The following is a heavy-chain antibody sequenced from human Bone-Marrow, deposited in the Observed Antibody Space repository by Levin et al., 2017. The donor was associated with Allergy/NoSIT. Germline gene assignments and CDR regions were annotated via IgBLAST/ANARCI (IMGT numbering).Heavy chain of an antibody. CDR3: ARGSGFLRYYYYYGMDV. V-gene: IGHV1-8*01. J-gene: IGHJ6*02. Sequence: ASVKVSCKASGYTFTSYDINWVRQATGQGLEWMGWMNPNSGNTGYAQKFQGRVTMTRNTSISTAYMELSSLRSEDTAVYYCARGSGFLRYYYYYGMDVWGQGTTVTVSS. CDR1: GYTFTSYD. CDR2: MNPNSGNT.